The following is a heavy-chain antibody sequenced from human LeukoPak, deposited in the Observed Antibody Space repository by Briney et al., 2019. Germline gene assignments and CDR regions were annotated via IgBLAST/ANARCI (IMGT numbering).Heavy chain of an antibody. CDR3: AKDIRSGGSGSYGDYFDY. J-gene: IGHJ4*02. Sequence: GGSLRLSCAASGFTFSSYSMNWVRQAPGKGLEWVSSISSSSSYIYYADSVKGRFTISRDNAKNSLYLQMNSLRAEDTAVYYCAKDIRSGGSGSYGDYFDYWGQGTLVTVSS. D-gene: IGHD3-10*01. CDR2: ISSSSSYI. V-gene: IGHV3-21*01. CDR1: GFTFSSYS.